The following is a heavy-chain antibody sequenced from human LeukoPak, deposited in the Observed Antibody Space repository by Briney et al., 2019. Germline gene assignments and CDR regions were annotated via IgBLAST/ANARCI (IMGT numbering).Heavy chain of an antibody. CDR1: GGTFSSYA. CDR3: ASRTVAVAATYYYYYGTDV. V-gene: IGHV1-69*13. D-gene: IGHD2-15*01. J-gene: IGHJ6*04. Sequence: SVKVSCKASGGTFSSYAISWVRQAPGQGLEWMGGIIPIFGTANYAQKFQGRVTITADESTSTAYMELSSLRSEDTAVYYCASRTVAVAATYYYYYGTDVWGKGTTVTVSS. CDR2: IIPIFGTA.